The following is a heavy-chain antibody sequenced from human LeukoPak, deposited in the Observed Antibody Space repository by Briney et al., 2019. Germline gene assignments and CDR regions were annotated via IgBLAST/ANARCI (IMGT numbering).Heavy chain of an antibody. D-gene: IGHD3-10*01. CDR3: ARSLLLWFGELLLSG. CDR2: IYYSGST. CDR1: GGSISSSSYY. V-gene: IGHV4-39*01. Sequence: PSETLSLTCTVSGGSISSSSYYWGWIRQPPGKGLEWIGSIYYSGSTYYNPSLKSRVTISVDTSKNQFSLKLSSVTAADTAVYYCARSLLLWFGELLLSGWGQGTLVTVSS. J-gene: IGHJ4*02.